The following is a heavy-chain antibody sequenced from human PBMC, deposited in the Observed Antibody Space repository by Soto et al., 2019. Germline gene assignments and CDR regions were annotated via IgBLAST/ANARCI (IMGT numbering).Heavy chain of an antibody. Sequence: QVQLVQSGAEVKKPGSSVKVSCKASGGTFSSYAISWVRQAPGQGLEWMGGIIPIFGTANYAQKFQGRVTITADESTSTADREPRSLSSEDTAVYYCAGDGPIAAAGTGWFDPWGQGTLVTVSS. V-gene: IGHV1-69*12. D-gene: IGHD6-13*01. J-gene: IGHJ5*02. CDR1: GGTFSSYA. CDR3: AGDGPIAAAGTGWFDP. CDR2: IIPIFGTA.